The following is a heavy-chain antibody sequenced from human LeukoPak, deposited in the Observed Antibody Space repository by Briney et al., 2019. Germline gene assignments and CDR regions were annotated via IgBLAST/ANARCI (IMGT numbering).Heavy chain of an antibody. CDR1: GFTFSSYW. J-gene: IGHJ4*02. V-gene: IGHV3-74*01. CDR3: ARGGIRSIDY. CDR2: INTDGSST. Sequence: GGSLRLSCAASGFTFSSYWMYWVRQAPGKGLVWVSRINTDGSSTDYADSVKGRFTISRDNAKNTLYVQMNSLRAEDTAVYYCARGGIRSIDYWGQGTLVTVSS. D-gene: IGHD3-10*01.